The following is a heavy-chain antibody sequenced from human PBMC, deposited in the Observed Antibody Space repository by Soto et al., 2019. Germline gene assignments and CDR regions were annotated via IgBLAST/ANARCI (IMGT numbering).Heavy chain of an antibody. CDR3: ARDRAWAFDY. CDR1: GFTFSSYA. V-gene: IGHV3-23*01. CDR2: ISGSGGST. J-gene: IGHJ4*02. D-gene: IGHD3-10*01. Sequence: PGGSLRLSCAASGFTFSSYAMSWVRQAPGKGLEWVSAISGSGGSTYYADSVRGRFTISRDSAKNSLYLQMNSLRDDDTAVYFCARDRAWAFDYWGQGSLVTVSS.